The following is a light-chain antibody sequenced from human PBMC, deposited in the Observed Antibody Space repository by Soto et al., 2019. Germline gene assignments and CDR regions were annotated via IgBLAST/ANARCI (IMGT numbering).Light chain of an antibody. V-gene: IGLV2-8*01. CDR1: SSDVGGYNY. J-gene: IGLJ1*01. Sequence: QSALTQPPSASGSPGQSVAISCTGTSSDVGGYNYVSWYQQHPGKAPNLMIYEVNKRPSGVPDRFSGSKSGNTASLTVSGRQAEDEADYYCSSYAGSSNVFGTGTKLTVL. CDR3: SSYAGSSNV. CDR2: EVN.